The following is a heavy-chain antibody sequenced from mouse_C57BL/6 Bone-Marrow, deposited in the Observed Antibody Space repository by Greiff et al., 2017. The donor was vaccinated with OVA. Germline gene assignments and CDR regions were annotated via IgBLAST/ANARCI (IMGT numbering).Heavy chain of an antibody. CDR1: GYTFTDYN. V-gene: IGHV1-22*01. D-gene: IGHD2-10*02. CDR2: INPNNGGT. CDR3: AREPPRRMDY. Sequence: VQLKESGPELVKPGASVKMSCKASGYTFTDYNMHWVKQSHGKSLEWIGYINPNNGGTSYNQKFKGKATLTVNKSSSTAYMELRSLTSEDSAVYYCAREPPRRMDYWGQGTSVTVSS. J-gene: IGHJ4*01.